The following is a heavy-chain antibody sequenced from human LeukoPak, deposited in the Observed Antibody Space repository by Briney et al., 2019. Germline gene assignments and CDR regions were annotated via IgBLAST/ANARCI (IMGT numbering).Heavy chain of an antibody. CDR2: ISSGSSAI. D-gene: IGHD4-17*01. J-gene: IGHJ6*03. CDR1: GFTFTTYS. V-gene: IGHV3-21*01. Sequence: GGSLRLSCEASGFTFTTYSMTWVRQAPGKGLEWVSIISSGSSAIFSADALKGRFTISRDDAKNLLYLDMNSLRAEDTAVYHCARGPGYDYGDYLGYYYYYMDVWGKGTTVTVSS. CDR3: ARGPGYDYGDYLGYYYYYMDV.